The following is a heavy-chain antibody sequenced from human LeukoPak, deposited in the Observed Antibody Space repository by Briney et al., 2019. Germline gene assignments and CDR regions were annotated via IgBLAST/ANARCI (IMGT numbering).Heavy chain of an antibody. CDR2: INPNSGGT. CDR1: GYTFPAYY. V-gene: IGHV1-2*02. J-gene: IGHJ5*02. D-gene: IGHD6-6*01. CDR3: AREGEYSTSQSWFDP. Sequence: ASVKVSCKASGYTFPAYYIHWVRQAPGQGLEWMGWINPNSGGTSSAQKFQGRVTMTTDTSIRTAYMELSRLRSDDTAFYYCAREGEYSTSQSWFDPWGQGTLVTVSS.